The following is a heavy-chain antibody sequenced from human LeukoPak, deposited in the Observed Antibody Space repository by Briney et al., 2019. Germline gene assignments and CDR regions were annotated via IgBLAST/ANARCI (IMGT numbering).Heavy chain of an antibody. J-gene: IGHJ6*02. CDR3: AKDVRVGGGGMDV. CDR2: ITGSGGGT. CDR1: GYTFSTHA. V-gene: IGHV3-23*01. Sequence: GSLRLSCAASGYTFSTHAMSWVRQAPGKGLKWVSGITGSGGGTYYADSVKGRFTISRDNSKNTLTLQMNSLRAEDTAVYYCAKDVRVGGGGMDVWGQGTPVTVSS. D-gene: IGHD1-26*01.